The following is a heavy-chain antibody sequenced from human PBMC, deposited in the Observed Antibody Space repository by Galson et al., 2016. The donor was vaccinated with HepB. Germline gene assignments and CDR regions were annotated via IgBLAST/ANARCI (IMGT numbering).Heavy chain of an antibody. D-gene: IGHD5-18*01. CDR1: DGSISGFY. Sequence: SETLSLTCTVSDGSISGFYWNWIRQAPGKGLEWIGFLFYSGNTKYNPSLKSRVTISVDTSTNELSLKLILVTAAETAVYYWARVPFLDSFGYLHAFDVWGQGTVVTVSS. V-gene: IGHV4-59*01. CDR2: LFYSGNT. J-gene: IGHJ3*01. CDR3: ARVPFLDSFGYLHAFDV.